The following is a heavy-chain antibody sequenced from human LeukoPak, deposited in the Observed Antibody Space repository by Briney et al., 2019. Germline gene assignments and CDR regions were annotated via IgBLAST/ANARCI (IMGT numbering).Heavy chain of an antibody. CDR1: GDSIRNYY. V-gene: IGHV4-59*01. J-gene: IGHJ3*02. D-gene: IGHD5-18*01. CDR2: IYYSGST. CDR3: AISRGYSYDGHHAFDI. Sequence: SETLSLTCTVSGDSIRNYYWSWIRQAAGKGLEWIGIIYYSGSTYYNPSLKSRVTISVDTSKNQFSLKLSSVTAADTAVYYCAISRGYSYDGHHAFDIWGQGTMVTVSS.